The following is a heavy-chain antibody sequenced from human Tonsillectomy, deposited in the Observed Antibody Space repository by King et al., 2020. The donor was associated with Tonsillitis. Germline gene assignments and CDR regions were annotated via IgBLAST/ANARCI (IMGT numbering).Heavy chain of an antibody. CDR2: VTNSGTIT. J-gene: IGHJ4*02. CDR1: GFTFTNYA. CDR3: ANRPVYYFGY. V-gene: IGHV3-23*04. Sequence: VQLVESGGGLVQPGGSLRLSCAASGFTFTNYAMTWVRQAPGKGLEWVSTVTNSGTITYFADSVKGRFTISRDNSQNTLYLQMDSLRADDAAIYYCANRPVYYFGYWGQGTLVTVPS. D-gene: IGHD2-8*01.